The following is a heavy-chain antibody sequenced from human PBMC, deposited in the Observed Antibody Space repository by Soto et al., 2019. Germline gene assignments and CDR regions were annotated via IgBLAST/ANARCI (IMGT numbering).Heavy chain of an antibody. CDR2: TYYRSKWYN. CDR1: VDSVSSNSAA. D-gene: IGHD3-3*01. Sequence: SPTLSLTCAISVDSVSSNSAAWNWIRQSPSRGLEWLGRTYYRSKWYNDYAVSVKSRITINPDRSKNQFSLQLNSVTPEDTAVYYCARTQRPFGVVIIYYFDYWGQGTLVTVSS. J-gene: IGHJ4*02. V-gene: IGHV6-1*01. CDR3: ARTQRPFGVVIIYYFDY.